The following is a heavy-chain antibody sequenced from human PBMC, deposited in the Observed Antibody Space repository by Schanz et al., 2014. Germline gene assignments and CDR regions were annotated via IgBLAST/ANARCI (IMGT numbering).Heavy chain of an antibody. CDR1: GYTFTSYY. CDR3: ARGPSTGAFDI. J-gene: IGHJ3*02. Sequence: QVQLVRSGAEVKKPGASVKVSCEASGYTFTSYYIHWFRQAPGQGLEWMGLINPSVGNTNYAQKFRGRVTMTRDTSTSTVYMELSSLRSEDTAVYFCARGPSTGAFDIWGQGTMVTVSS. V-gene: IGHV1-46*03. CDR2: INPSVGNT.